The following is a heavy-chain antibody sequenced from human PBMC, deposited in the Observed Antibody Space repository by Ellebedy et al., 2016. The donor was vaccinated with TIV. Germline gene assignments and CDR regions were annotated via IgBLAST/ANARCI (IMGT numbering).Heavy chain of an antibody. CDR2: IYQDGSWQ. CDR1: GFSFRSYW. Sequence: PGGSLRLSCAASGFSFRSYWMTWVRQAPGKGLEWVANIYQDGSWQYSVDSVKGRFTISRDNANNLLFLQMNSLRVEDTGVYYCARRGAYGDYAVQVNGWFDPWGQGTLVTVSS. D-gene: IGHD4-17*01. J-gene: IGHJ5*02. V-gene: IGHV3-7*01. CDR3: ARRGAYGDYAVQVNGWFDP.